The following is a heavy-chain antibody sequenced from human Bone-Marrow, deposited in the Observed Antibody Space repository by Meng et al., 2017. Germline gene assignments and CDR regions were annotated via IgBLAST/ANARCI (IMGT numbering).Heavy chain of an antibody. J-gene: IGHJ6*02. Sequence: GESLKISCAASGFTFSSYAMSWVRQAPGKGPEWVSAISGSGGSTYYADSVKGRFTISRDNSKNTLYLQMNSLRAEDTAVYYCAKQSGILTGYYSDYYYYGMDVWGQGTTVTVSS. CDR1: GFTFSSYA. CDR3: AKQSGILTGYYSDYYYYGMDV. D-gene: IGHD3-9*01. V-gene: IGHV3-23*01. CDR2: ISGSGGST.